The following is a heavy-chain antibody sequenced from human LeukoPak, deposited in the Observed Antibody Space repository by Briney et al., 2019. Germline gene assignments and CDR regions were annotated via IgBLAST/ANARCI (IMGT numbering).Heavy chain of an antibody. CDR3: AKDGGGSIAVAGTNFDY. CDR1: VFTFSSYT. CDR2: INGSGGNT. V-gene: IGHV3-23*01. J-gene: IGHJ4*02. D-gene: IGHD6-19*01. Sequence: GGSVRLSCAASVFTFSSYTMTGVRQPPGKGLEWVSGINGSGGNTYYADTVKGRSTNSSDSSNNTLYLQMNSLRAEDTAVYYCAKDGGGSIAVAGTNFDYWGQGTLVTVSS.